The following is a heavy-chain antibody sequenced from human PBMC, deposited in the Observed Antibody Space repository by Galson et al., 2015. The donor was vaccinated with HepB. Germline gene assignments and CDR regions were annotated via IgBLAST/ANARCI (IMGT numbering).Heavy chain of an antibody. CDR3: ARKGGGYHWLDP. J-gene: IGHJ5*02. CDR1: GFTFSNYG. D-gene: IGHD5-18*01. Sequence: SLRLSCAASGFTFSNYGMHWVRQAPGKGLEWVAVIYYDGSNEHYGDSVKGRFTISRDNSRNTLYLQMNSLRAEDTAVYFCARKGGGYHWLDPWGQGILVTVSS. CDR2: IYYDGSNE. V-gene: IGHV3-33*01.